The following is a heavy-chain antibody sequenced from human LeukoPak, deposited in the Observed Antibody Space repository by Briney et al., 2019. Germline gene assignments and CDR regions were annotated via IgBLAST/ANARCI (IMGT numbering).Heavy chain of an antibody. D-gene: IGHD4-17*01. CDR2: IYYSGST. V-gene: IGHV4-59*01. CDR3: ARSLAYGDSDY. CDR1: GGSISSYY. J-gene: IGHJ4*02. Sequence: SETLSLTCTVSGGSISSYYWSWIRQPPGKGLQWIGYIYYSGSTNYNPSLKSRVTISVDASKNQFSLRLTSVTAADTAVYYCARSLAYGDSDYWGQGTLVTVSS.